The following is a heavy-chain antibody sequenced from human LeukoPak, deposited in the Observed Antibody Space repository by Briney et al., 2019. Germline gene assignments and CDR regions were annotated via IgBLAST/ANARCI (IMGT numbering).Heavy chain of an antibody. J-gene: IGHJ4*02. D-gene: IGHD3-22*01. V-gene: IGHV4-34*01. CDR2: IYHSGST. CDR3: ARALYDSSGYYFDY. CDR1: GGSFSGYY. Sequence: PSETLSLTCAVYGGSFSGYYWSWIRQPPGKGLEWIGEIYHSGSTNYNPSLKSRVTISVDKSKNQFSLKLSSVTAADTAVYYCARALYDSSGYYFDYWGQGTLVTVSS.